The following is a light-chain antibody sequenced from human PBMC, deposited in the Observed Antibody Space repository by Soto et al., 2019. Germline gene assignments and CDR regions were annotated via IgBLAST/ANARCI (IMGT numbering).Light chain of an antibody. Sequence: DIQMTQFPSTLSASVGDRVTITCRASQNIGSFLAWYRQKPGKAPEILIYDVSSLHRGVPSRFSGSGSGTEFTLTISSLQPDDFATYYCQQSYSAPWTFGQGTKVEIK. CDR3: QQSYSAPWT. CDR1: QNIGSF. J-gene: IGKJ1*01. V-gene: IGKV1-5*01. CDR2: DVS.